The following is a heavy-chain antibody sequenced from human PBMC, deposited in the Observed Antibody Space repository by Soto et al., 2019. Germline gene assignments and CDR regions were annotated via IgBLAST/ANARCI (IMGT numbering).Heavy chain of an antibody. Sequence: GASVKVSCKVSGYTLTELSMHWVRQAPGKGLGWMGGFDPEDGETIYAQKFQGRVTMTEDTSTDTAYMELSSLRSEATAVYYSATPSGYHLQGVGYFDYWGQGTLVTVSS. D-gene: IGHD5-12*01. V-gene: IGHV1-24*01. J-gene: IGHJ4*02. CDR2: FDPEDGET. CDR1: GYTLTELS. CDR3: ATPSGYHLQGVGYFDY.